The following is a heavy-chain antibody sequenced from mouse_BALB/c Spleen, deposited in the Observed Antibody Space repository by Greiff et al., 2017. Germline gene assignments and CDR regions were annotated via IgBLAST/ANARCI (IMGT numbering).Heavy chain of an antibody. CDR3: ARDGRYAMDY. CDR1: GFTFSSFG. V-gene: IGHV5-17*02. Sequence: VQLQQSGGGLVQPGGSRKLSCAASGFTFSSFGMHWVRQAPEKGLEWVAYISSGSSTIYYADTVKGRFTISRDNPKNTLFLQMTSLRSEDTAMYYCARDGRYAMDYWGQGTSVTVSS. CDR2: ISSGSSTI. J-gene: IGHJ4*01. D-gene: IGHD2-3*01.